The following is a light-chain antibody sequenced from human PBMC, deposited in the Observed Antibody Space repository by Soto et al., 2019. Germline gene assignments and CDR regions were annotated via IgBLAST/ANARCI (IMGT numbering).Light chain of an antibody. Sequence: EIVLTQSPGTLSLSPGERATLSCRASRSVSSSYLAWYQQKPGQAPRLLIYGASSRATGIPDRFSGSGSGTEFTLTISRLEPEDFAVYYCQQYGSSLLTFGGGTKVEIK. J-gene: IGKJ4*01. CDR3: QQYGSSLLT. CDR2: GAS. V-gene: IGKV3-20*01. CDR1: RSVSSSY.